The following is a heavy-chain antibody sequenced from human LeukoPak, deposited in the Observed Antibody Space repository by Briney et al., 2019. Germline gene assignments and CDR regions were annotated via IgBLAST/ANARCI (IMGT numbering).Heavy chain of an antibody. CDR2: IYPGDSDT. D-gene: IGHD3-22*01. Sequence: GESLKISCKGSGYSFTSYWIGWVRQMPGKGLEWMGIIYPGDSDTRYSPSCQGQVTISADKSISTAYLQWSSLKASDTAMYYCARLSIDSSGYYGLGADYWGQGTLVTVSS. CDR3: ARLSIDSSGYYGLGADY. J-gene: IGHJ4*02. V-gene: IGHV5-51*01. CDR1: GYSFTSYW.